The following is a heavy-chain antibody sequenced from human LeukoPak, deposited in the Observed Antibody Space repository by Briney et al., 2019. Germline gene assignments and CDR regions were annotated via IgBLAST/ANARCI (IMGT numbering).Heavy chain of an antibody. CDR1: GFTFSSYG. Sequence: GGSLRLSCAASGFTFSSYGMHWVRQAPGRGLEWVAFIRYDGSNKYYADSVKGRFTISRDNSKNTLYPQMNSLRAEDTAVYYCAKAGSMVYAIGGNWFDPWGQGTLVTVSS. D-gene: IGHD2-8*01. V-gene: IGHV3-30*02. CDR3: AKAGSMVYAIGGNWFDP. CDR2: IRYDGSNK. J-gene: IGHJ5*02.